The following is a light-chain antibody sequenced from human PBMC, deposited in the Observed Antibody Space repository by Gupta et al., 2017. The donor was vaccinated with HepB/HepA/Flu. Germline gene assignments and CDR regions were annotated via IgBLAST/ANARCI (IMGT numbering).Light chain of an antibody. CDR2: DVS. CDR3: SSYTSSSTVV. Sequence: QSALTQPASVSGSPGQSITISCTGTSSDVGGYNYVSWYQQHPGKAPKLMIYDVSNRPSGVSNRFSGSKSGNTASLTISGLQAEDEADYDCSSYTSSSTVVFGGVTKLTVL. V-gene: IGLV2-14*03. CDR1: SSDVGGYNY. J-gene: IGLJ2*01.